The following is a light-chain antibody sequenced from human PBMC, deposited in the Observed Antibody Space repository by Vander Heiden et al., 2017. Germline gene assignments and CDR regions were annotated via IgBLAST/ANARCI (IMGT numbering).Light chain of an antibody. CDR2: AAS. Sequence: DIQMTQSPSFLSASVGDRVTITCRASQGISSYLAWYQQKPGKAPKLLIYAASTLQSGVPTRCSGSGSGTETTITINSLQPEDLATYYWQRHNSYHLFGQGTKLEIK. V-gene: IGKV1-9*01. J-gene: IGKJ2*01. CDR3: QRHNSYHL. CDR1: QGISSY.